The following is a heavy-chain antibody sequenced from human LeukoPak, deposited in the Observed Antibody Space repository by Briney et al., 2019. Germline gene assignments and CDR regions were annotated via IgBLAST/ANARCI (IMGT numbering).Heavy chain of an antibody. V-gene: IGHV3-33*01. CDR1: GFTFSNYG. D-gene: IGHD3-9*01. J-gene: IGHJ4*02. CDR2: IWYDGSNK. Sequence: SGGSLRLSCAASGFTFSNYGMHWVRQAPGKGLEWVAVIWYDGSNKYYADSVKGRFTISRDNSKNTLYLQMNSLRAEVTAVYYCARTMRPILTGYYSLDYWGQGTLVTVSS. CDR3: ARTMRPILTGYYSLDY.